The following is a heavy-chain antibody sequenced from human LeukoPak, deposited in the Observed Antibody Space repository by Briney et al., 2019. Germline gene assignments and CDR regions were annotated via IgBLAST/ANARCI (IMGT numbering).Heavy chain of an antibody. V-gene: IGHV3-23*01. CDR2: ISGSGGST. J-gene: IGHJ6*03. CDR1: GFTFSSYD. D-gene: IGHD3-10*01. CDR3: AKGLEVRGRSSMDV. Sequence: SGGSLRLSCAASGFTFSSYDMSWIRQAPGKGLEWVSDISGSGGSTYYADSVKGRFTISRDNSKNTLYLQMNSLRAEDTAVYYCAKGLEVRGRSSMDVWGKGTTVTVSS.